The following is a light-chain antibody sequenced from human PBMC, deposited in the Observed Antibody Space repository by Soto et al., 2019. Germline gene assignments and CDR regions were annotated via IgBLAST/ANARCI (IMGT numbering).Light chain of an antibody. CDR3: QQYKSWPIT. CDR1: QNVDGD. J-gene: IGKJ5*01. V-gene: IGKV3D-15*01. CDR2: GAS. Sequence: EIVMTQSPATLSVSPGESATLSCRASQNVDGDLAWYVQRPGQSPRRLIFGASTWGTGVPPRFTGSGSGTEFTLTISSLQSEDFAIYYCQQYKSWPITFGQGTRLEIK.